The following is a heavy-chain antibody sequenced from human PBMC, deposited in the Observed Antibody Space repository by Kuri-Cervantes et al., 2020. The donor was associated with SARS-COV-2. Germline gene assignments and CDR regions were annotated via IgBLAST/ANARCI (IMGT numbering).Heavy chain of an antibody. CDR3: ARPSGFLDV. J-gene: IGHJ6*04. Sequence: GSRRLSCAVYGGSFSGYYWSWIRQLPGKRLEWIGEINHRGSTNYNPSLNSRVTISVDTTNNQFSLKLSSVTAADTAVYYCARPSGFLDVGGKGTTVTVSS. CDR2: INHRGST. CDR1: GGSFSGYY. V-gene: IGHV4-34*01. D-gene: IGHD6-19*01.